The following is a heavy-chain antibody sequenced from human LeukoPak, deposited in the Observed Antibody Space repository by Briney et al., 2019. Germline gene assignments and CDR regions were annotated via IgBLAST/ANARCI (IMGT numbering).Heavy chain of an antibody. CDR2: IYYSGST. Sequence: KPSETLSLTCTVSGASISSSSYYWGWIRQPPGKGLEWIGSIYYSGSTYYNPSLKSRVTISLDTSKNQFSLGLMSATAADTAVYYCARHLSWSGYPKVDYWGQGTLVTVSS. V-gene: IGHV4-39*01. D-gene: IGHD3-3*01. J-gene: IGHJ4*02. CDR1: GASISSSSYY. CDR3: ARHLSWSGYPKVDY.